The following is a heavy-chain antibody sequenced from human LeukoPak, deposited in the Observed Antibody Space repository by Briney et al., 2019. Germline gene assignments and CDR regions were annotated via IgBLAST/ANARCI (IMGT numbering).Heavy chain of an antibody. CDR3: ANRWRGFLDP. Sequence: SETLSLTCTVSGGSISSRSYYWGWIRQPPGKGLEWIGSIYYSGSTYCNPSLKSRVTIFVDTSKNQFSLKLRSVTAADTAVYYCANRWRGFLDPWGQGTLVTVSS. CDR1: GGSISSRSYY. D-gene: IGHD2-15*01. J-gene: IGHJ5*02. CDR2: IYYSGST. V-gene: IGHV4-39*01.